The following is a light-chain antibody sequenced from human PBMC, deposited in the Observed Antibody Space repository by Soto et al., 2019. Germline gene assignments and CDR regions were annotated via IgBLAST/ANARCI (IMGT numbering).Light chain of an antibody. CDR3: QSYDSSLSGFV. CDR2: DDF. CDR1: SSNIGSGYD. Sequence: QSVLTQPPSVTAARGPRVTVSCTGSSSNIGSGYDVHWYQQLPGTAPKLLIYDDFNRPSGVPDRFSGSKPGTSASLAITGLQAEDETDYYCQSYDSSLSGFVFGTGTKVSV. V-gene: IGLV1-40*01. J-gene: IGLJ1*01.